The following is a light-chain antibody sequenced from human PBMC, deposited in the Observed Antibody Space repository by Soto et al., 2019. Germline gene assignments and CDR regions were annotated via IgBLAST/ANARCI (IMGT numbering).Light chain of an antibody. Sequence: DIVMTQSPDSLAVSLGERATINCKSSQSVLYSSNNKNYLAWYQQKPGQPPKLLIYWASTRESGVPDRCSGSGSGTDFTLTISSLQAEDVAGYSCQQYYSTPMYTFGQGNKLEIK. CDR3: QQYYSTPMYT. J-gene: IGKJ2*01. CDR1: QSVLYSSNNKNY. V-gene: IGKV4-1*01. CDR2: WAS.